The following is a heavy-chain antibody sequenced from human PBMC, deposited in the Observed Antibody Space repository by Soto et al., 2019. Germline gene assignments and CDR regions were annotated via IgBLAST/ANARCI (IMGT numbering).Heavy chain of an antibody. Sequence: TSETLSLTCAVYGGSFSGYYWSWIRQPPGKGLEWIGEINHSGSTNYNPSLKSRVTISVDTSKNQFSLKLSSVTAADTAVYYCARGPRGITMVRGVIKTRNWFDPWGQGTLVTVSS. J-gene: IGHJ5*02. D-gene: IGHD3-10*01. CDR1: GGSFSGYY. V-gene: IGHV4-34*01. CDR2: INHSGST. CDR3: ARGPRGITMVRGVIKTRNWFDP.